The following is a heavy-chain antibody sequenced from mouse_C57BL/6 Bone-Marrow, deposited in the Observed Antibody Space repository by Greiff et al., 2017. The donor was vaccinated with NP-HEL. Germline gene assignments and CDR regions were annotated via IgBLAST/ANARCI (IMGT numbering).Heavy chain of an antibody. J-gene: IGHJ2*01. V-gene: IGHV1-63*01. CDR3: ARRLRYYFDY. Sequence: QVQLQQSGAELVRPGTSVKMSCKASGYTFTNYWIGWAKQRPGHGLEWIGDIYPGGGYTNYNEKLKGKATLTADKSSSTAYMQFSSLTSEDSAIYYCARRLRYYFDYWGQGTTLTVSS. CDR2: IYPGGGYT. CDR1: GYTFTNYW. D-gene: IGHD2-2*01.